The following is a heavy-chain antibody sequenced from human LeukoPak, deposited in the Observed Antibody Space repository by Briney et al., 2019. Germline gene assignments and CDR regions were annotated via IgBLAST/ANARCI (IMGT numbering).Heavy chain of an antibody. Sequence: GGSLRLSCAASGLTFSSYWMSWVRQAPGKGLEWVANIKEDGSEKDYVDSVRGRFTISRDNARNSLYLQMDSLRAEDTAVYYCARDWMGYCSSNSCYLYYMDVWGKGTTVTVSS. CDR1: GLTFSSYW. D-gene: IGHD2-2*01. CDR3: ARDWMGYCSSNSCYLYYMDV. CDR2: IKEDGSEK. V-gene: IGHV3-7*01. J-gene: IGHJ6*03.